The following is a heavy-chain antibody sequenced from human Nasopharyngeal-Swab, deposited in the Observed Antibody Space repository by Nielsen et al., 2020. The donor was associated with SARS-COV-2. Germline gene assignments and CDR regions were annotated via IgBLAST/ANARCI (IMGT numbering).Heavy chain of an antibody. CDR1: GGSISSYY. V-gene: IGHV4-34*01. CDR2: INHSGST. D-gene: IGHD6-19*01. CDR3: ARGAGSSGWYVVDY. J-gene: IGHJ4*02. Sequence: SETLSLTCTVSGGSISSYYWSWIRQPPGKGLEWIGEINHSGSTNYNPSLKSRVTISVDTSKNQFSLKLSSVTAADTAVYYCARGAGSSGWYVVDYWGQGTLVTVSS.